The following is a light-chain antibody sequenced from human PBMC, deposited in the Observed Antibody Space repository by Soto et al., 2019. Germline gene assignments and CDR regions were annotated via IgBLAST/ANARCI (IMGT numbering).Light chain of an antibody. CDR2: ASS. V-gene: IGKV1-39*01. J-gene: IGKJ4*01. CDR1: QNIDSF. Sequence: DIQMTQSPSSLSASVGDRVTITCRAGQNIDSFLSWYQQKPGKAPKLLIYASSTLQSGVPSRFRGSGFGTSFTLTISSLQPEDFGTYYCQQTSHPRLTFGGGTKVEIK. CDR3: QQTSHPRLT.